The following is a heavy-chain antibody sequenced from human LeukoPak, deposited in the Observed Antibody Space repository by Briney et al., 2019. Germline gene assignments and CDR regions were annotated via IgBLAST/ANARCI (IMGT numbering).Heavy chain of an antibody. V-gene: IGHV4-34*01. Sequence: PSETLSLTCAVYGGSFSGYYWSWIRQPPGKGLEWIGEINHSGSTNYNPSLKSRVTISVDTSKNQFSLKLSSVTAADTAVYYCARILTGYPDYWGQGTLVTVSS. CDR2: INHSGST. CDR3: ARILTGYPDY. J-gene: IGHJ4*02. D-gene: IGHD3-9*01. CDR1: GGSFSGYY.